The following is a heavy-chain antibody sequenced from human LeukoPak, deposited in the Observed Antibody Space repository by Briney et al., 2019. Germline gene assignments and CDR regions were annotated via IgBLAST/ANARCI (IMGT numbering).Heavy chain of an antibody. Sequence: SVKVSCKASGGTFSSYAISWVRQAPGQGLEWMGGIIPIFGTANYAQKFQGRVTITADESTSTAYMELSSLRSEDTAVYYCARAGDYYDSSGYVPHYFDYWGQGTLVTVSS. J-gene: IGHJ4*02. D-gene: IGHD3-22*01. CDR1: GGTFSSYA. CDR2: IIPIFGTA. V-gene: IGHV1-69*13. CDR3: ARAGDYYDSSGYVPHYFDY.